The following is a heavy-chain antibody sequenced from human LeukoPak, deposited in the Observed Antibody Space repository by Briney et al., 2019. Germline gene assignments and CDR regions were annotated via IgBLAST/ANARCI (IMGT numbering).Heavy chain of an antibody. V-gene: IGHV3-23*01. J-gene: IGHJ6*03. Sequence: PGGSLRLSCAASGFTFSSYGMSWVRQAPGKGLEWVSAISGSGGSTYYADSVKGRFTISRDNSKNTLYLQMNSLRAEDTAVYYCAKSAYGSGSYMYYYMDVWGKGTTVTISS. CDR1: GFTFSSYG. CDR3: AKSAYGSGSYMYYYMDV. CDR2: ISGSGGST. D-gene: IGHD3-10*01.